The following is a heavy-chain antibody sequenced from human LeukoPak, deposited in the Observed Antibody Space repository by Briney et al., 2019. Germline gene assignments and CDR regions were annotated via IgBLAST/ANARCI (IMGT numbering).Heavy chain of an antibody. CDR2: LSGSGGST. CDR1: GFTFSTYA. V-gene: IGHV3-23*01. D-gene: IGHD5-18*01. J-gene: IGHJ4*02. Sequence: GGSLRLSCAASGFTFSTYAMSWVRQAPGKGLEWVSTLSGSGGSTYYADSVKGRFTISRDNSKNTLYLQMNGLRAEDTAVYYCAKGWQAPGYTYGSYYFDYWGQGTLVTVSS. CDR3: AKGWQAPGYTYGSYYFDY.